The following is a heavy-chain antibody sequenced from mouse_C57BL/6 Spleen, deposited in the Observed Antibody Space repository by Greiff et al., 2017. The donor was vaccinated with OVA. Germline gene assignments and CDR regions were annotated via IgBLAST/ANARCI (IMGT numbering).Heavy chain of an antibody. V-gene: IGHV2-5*01. Sequence: VMLVESGPGLVQPSQSLSITCTVSGFSLTSYGVHWVRQSPGKGLEWLGVIWRGGSTDYNAAFMSRLGITKDNSKSQVFFKMNSLQADDTAIYYCAKKITTVDYAMDYWGQGTSVTVSS. CDR3: AKKITTVDYAMDY. CDR2: IWRGGST. CDR1: GFSLTSYG. D-gene: IGHD1-1*01. J-gene: IGHJ4*01.